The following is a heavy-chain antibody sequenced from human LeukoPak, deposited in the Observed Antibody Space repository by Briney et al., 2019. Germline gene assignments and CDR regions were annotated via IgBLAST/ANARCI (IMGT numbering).Heavy chain of an antibody. CDR3: AKGNYVGYYYYYMDV. CDR1: GFTFSSYA. V-gene: IGHV3-23*01. J-gene: IGHJ6*03. CDR2: ISGSGGST. Sequence: PGGSLRLSCAASGFTFSSYAMSWVRQAPGKGLEWVSAISGSGGSTYYADSVKGRFTISRDNSKNTLYLQMNSLRAEDTAVYYCAKGNYVGYYYYYMDVWGNGTTVTVSS. D-gene: IGHD4-11*01.